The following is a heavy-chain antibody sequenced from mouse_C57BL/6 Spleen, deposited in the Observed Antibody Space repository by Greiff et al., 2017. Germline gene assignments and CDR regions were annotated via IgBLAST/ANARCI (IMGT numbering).Heavy chain of an antibody. J-gene: IGHJ1*03. CDR2: ISSGSSTI. D-gene: IGHD2-5*01. Sequence: EVQGVESGGGLVKPGGSLKLSCAASGFTFSDYGMHWVRQAPEKGLEWVAYISSGSSTIYYADTVKGRFTISRDNAKNTLFLQMTSLRSEDTAMYYCARQSKRYFDVWGTGTTVTVSS. V-gene: IGHV5-17*01. CDR1: GFTFSDYG. CDR3: ARQSKRYFDV.